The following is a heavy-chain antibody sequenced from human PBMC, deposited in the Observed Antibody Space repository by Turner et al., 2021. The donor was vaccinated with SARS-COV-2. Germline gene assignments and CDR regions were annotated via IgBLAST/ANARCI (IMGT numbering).Heavy chain of an antibody. V-gene: IGHV3-74*01. J-gene: IGHJ6*02. Sequence: EVQLVESGGGLVQPGRSLRLSCAASGFTFSSYWMHWVRQAPGKVLVWVSRINSDGSSTSYADSVKGRFTISRDNAKNTLYLQMNSLRAEDTAVYYCARVGIAAAGPTFYYYYYGMDVWGQGTTVTVSS. D-gene: IGHD6-13*01. CDR2: INSDGSST. CDR1: GFTFSSYW. CDR3: ARVGIAAAGPTFYYYYYGMDV.